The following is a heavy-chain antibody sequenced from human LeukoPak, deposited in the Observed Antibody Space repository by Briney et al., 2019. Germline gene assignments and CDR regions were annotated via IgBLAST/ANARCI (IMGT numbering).Heavy chain of an antibody. V-gene: IGHV1-69*05. Sequence: ASVKVSCKASGDTFSSYAISWVRQAPGQGLEWMGGIIPIFGTANYAQKFQGRVTITTDESTSTAYMELSSLRSEDTAVYYCARTRRSVGGFDYRGQGTLVTVSS. CDR1: GDTFSSYA. J-gene: IGHJ4*02. CDR2: IIPIFGTA. D-gene: IGHD2-15*01. CDR3: ARTRRSVGGFDY.